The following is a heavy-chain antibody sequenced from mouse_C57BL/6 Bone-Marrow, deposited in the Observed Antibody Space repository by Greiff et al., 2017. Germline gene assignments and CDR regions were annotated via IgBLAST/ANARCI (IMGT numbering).Heavy chain of an antibody. CDR3: ARRTGTWFAY. D-gene: IGHD4-1*01. Sequence: VQLVESGAELARPGASVKMSCKASGYTFTSYTLHWVKQRPGRGLEWIGYINPSSGYTKYNQKFKDKATLTADKSSSTAYMQLSSLTSEDSAVYYCARRTGTWFAYWGQVTLVTVSA. CDR1: GYTFTSYT. V-gene: IGHV1-4*01. CDR2: INPSSGYT. J-gene: IGHJ3*01.